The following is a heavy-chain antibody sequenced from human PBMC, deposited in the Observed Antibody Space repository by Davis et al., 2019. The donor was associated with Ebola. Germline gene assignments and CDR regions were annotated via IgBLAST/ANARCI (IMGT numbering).Heavy chain of an antibody. CDR1: GGSISSHY. V-gene: IGHV4-59*11. Sequence: PSETLSLTCTVSGGSISSHYWSWIRQPPGKGLEWIGYIYYSGSTNYNPSLKSRVTISVDTSKNQFSLKLSSVTAADTAVYYCARRGWSGYLSQWYFDYRGQGTLVTVSS. CDR2: IYYSGST. J-gene: IGHJ4*02. CDR3: ARRGWSGYLSQWYFDY. D-gene: IGHD3-3*01.